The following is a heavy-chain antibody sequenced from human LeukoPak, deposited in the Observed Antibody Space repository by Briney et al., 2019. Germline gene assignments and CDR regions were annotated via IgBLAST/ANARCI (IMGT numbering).Heavy chain of an antibody. V-gene: IGHV6-1*01. D-gene: IGHD6-19*01. CDR2: TYYRSKWSKWCN. CDR1: GDIVSSNSAA. J-gene: IGHJ5*02. CDR3: ARDSGSGWSNWFDP. Sequence: SQTLSLTCAIPGDIVSSNSAAWNRIRQSPSRGLEWLVRTYYRSKWSKWCNDYAVSVKGRVTINPDTSKNQFSLQLNSVTPEDTAVYYCARDSGSGWSNWFDPWGQGTLVTVSS.